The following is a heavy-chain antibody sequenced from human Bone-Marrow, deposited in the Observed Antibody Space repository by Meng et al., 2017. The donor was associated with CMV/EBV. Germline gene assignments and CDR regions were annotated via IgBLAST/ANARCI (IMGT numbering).Heavy chain of an antibody. Sequence: GGSLRLSCAASGFTFTSYAMSWVRQAPGKGLEWVSAISGSGDSTYYADSVKGRFTISRDNSKNTLIVQMNSLRAEDTALYYCARWSRGYSGYGAIIDGGQGTLVTVSS. D-gene: IGHD5-12*01. V-gene: IGHV3-23*01. CDR2: ISGSGDST. J-gene: IGHJ4*02. CDR1: GFTFTSYA. CDR3: ARWSRGYSGYGAIID.